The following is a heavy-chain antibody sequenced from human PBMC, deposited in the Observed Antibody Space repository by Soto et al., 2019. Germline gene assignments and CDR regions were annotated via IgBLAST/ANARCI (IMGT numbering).Heavy chain of an antibody. Sequence: SETLSLTCTVSGGSISSYYWSWIRQPPGKGLEWIGYIYYSGSTNYNPSLKSRVTISVDTSKNQFSLKLSSMTAADTAVYYCARHQEDVWSALPSGFDPWGQGTLVTVSS. J-gene: IGHJ5*02. V-gene: IGHV4-59*08. D-gene: IGHD3-3*01. CDR3: ARHQEDVWSALPSGFDP. CDR2: IYYSGST. CDR1: GGSISSYY.